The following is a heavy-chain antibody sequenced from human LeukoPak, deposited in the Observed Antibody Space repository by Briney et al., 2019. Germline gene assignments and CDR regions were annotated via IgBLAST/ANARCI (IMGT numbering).Heavy chain of an antibody. CDR1: GFTFSRSA. CDR3: AKEMKPWMHFDY. V-gene: IGHV3-30*18. Sequence: PGGSLRLSCAASGFTFSRSAVHWVRQAPGKGLEWVAVISHDGSNTDYTDSVEGRFTISRDNSKNTLYLQMNSLRAEDTAVYYCAKEMKPWMHFDYWGQGTLVTVSS. CDR2: ISHDGSNT. D-gene: IGHD5-12*01. J-gene: IGHJ4*02.